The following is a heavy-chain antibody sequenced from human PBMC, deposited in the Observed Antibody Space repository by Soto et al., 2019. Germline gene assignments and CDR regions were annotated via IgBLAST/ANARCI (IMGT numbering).Heavy chain of an antibody. CDR1: GGSLSNYY. D-gene: IGHD1-1*01. J-gene: IGHJ6*02. CDR2: ISHSGVT. CDR3: ARXPIGTTRLSYYYYGMDV. V-gene: IGHV4-34*01. Sequence: PSETLSLTCGVYGGSLSNYYWSWIRQSPGKGLEWIGEISHSGVTNHNPSLKSRVTISVDTSKSQFSLKVRSLTAADTAVYCCARXPIGTTRLSYYYYGMDVWGQGTTVTVSS.